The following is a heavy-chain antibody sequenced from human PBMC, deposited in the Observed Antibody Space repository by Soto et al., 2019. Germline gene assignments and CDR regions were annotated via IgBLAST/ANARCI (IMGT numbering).Heavy chain of an antibody. Sequence: ASVEACSKASGYSLTTHGMNLAPEAPGQGLPWTRCLNTYTGNPTYAQGLTGRFVCSMDTSASTAYLQISSLKAEDMAMYYCARYKVCLHILVVTATYYYYYGMDVWGQGTTVTGSS. V-gene: IGHV7-4-1*02. CDR2: LNTYTGNP. CDR1: GYSLTTHG. CDR3: ARYKVCLHILVVTATYYYYYGMDV. D-gene: IGHD2-21*02. J-gene: IGHJ6*01.